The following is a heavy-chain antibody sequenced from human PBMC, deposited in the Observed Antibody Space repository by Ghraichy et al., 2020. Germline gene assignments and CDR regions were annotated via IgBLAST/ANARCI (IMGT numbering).Heavy chain of an antibody. Sequence: SETLSLTCDVSGGSITSGNWWSWVRQPPGKGLEWIGQIYHSGSTNYNPSLKSRVAISVDKSKNQFSLKLTSVTAADTAVYYCARDIGGMVVTASYDALDIWGQGTLVSVSS. J-gene: IGHJ3*02. CDR2: IYHSGST. D-gene: IGHD2-21*02. V-gene: IGHV4-4*02. CDR1: GGSITSGNW. CDR3: ARDIGGMVVTASYDALDI.